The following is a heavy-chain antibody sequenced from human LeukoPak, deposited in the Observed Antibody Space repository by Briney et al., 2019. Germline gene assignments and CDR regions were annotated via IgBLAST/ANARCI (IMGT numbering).Heavy chain of an antibody. D-gene: IGHD2-2*01. V-gene: IGHV3-23*01. CDR2: ISGSGGST. CDR3: AKSPQLPAAMLWVDY. Sequence: GGSLRLSCAASGFTFSTYAMSWVRQAPGKGLEWVSAISGSGGSTYYADSVKGRFTISRDNSKNTLYLQMNSLRAEDTAVYYCAKSPQLPAAMLWVDYWGQGTLVTVSS. J-gene: IGHJ4*02. CDR1: GFTFSTYA.